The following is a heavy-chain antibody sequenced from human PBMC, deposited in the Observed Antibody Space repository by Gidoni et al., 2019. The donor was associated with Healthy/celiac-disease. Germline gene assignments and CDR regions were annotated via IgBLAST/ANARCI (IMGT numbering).Heavy chain of an antibody. V-gene: IGHV3-30*04. CDR2: ISYDGSNK. CDR3: AREGYCSSTSCQRESGYYYYGMDV. D-gene: IGHD2-2*01. J-gene: IGHJ6*02. Sequence: QVQLVESGGGVVQPGRSLRLSCAASGFTFSSYPMHWVRQAPGKGLEWVAVISYDGSNKYYADSVKGRFTISRDNSKNTLYLQMNSLRAEDTAVYYCAREGYCSSTSCQRESGYYYYGMDVWGQGTTVTVSS. CDR1: GFTFSSYP.